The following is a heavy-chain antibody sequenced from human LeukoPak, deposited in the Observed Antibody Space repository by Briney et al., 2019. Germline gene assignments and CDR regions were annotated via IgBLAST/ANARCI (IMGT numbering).Heavy chain of an antibody. J-gene: IGHJ4*02. Sequence: GGSLRLSCAASGFTFSSYSMNWVRQAPGKGLEWVSSISSSSSYIYYADSVKGRFTISRDNAKNSLYLQMNSLRAEDTAVYYCACYAYGGKTWYWGQGTLVTVSS. CDR3: ACYAYGGKTWY. CDR2: ISSSSSYI. V-gene: IGHV3-21*01. CDR1: GFTFSSYS. D-gene: IGHD4-17*01.